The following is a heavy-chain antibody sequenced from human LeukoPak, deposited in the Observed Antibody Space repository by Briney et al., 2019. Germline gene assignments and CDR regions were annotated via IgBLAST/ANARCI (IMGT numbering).Heavy chain of an antibody. J-gene: IGHJ5*02. CDR2: IYHSGST. V-gene: IGHV4-30-2*01. CDR1: GGSISSGGYS. Sequence: PSETLSLTCAVSGGSISSGGYSWSWIRQPPGKGLEWIGYIYHSGSTYYNPSLKSRVTISVDRSKNQFSLKLSSVTAADTAVYYCAGGVVPAAIEIGGNWFDPWGQGTLVTVSS. CDR3: AGGVVPAAIEIGGNWFDP. D-gene: IGHD2-2*02.